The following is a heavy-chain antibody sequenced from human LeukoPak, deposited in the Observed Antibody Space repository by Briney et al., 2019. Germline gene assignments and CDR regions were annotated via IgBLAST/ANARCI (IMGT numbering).Heavy chain of an antibody. V-gene: IGHV1-69*06. CDR3: AAWGNYYDTLLDAFDI. D-gene: IGHD3-22*01. CDR1: GYTFTSYG. J-gene: IGHJ3*02. CDR2: IIPIFGTA. Sequence: SVKVSCKASGYTFTSYGISWVRQAPGQGLEWMGGIIPIFGTANYAQKFQGRVTITADKSTSTAYMELSSLRSEDTAVYYCAAWGNYYDTLLDAFDIWGQGTMVTVSS.